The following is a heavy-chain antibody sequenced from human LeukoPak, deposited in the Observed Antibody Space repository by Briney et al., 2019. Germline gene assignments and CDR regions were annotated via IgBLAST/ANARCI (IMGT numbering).Heavy chain of an antibody. CDR1: GFTFSNYE. CDR3: ASEGYGGNSDAFDS. Sequence: PGGSLRLSCAASGFTFSNYEMNWLRQAPGKGMGWVSYMNSGGSIIYYTDSVKGRFTISRDDAKNSLYLQMNSLRAEDTAVYYCASEGYGGNSDAFDSSGQGTMVTVSS. CDR2: MNSGGSII. V-gene: IGHV3-48*03. J-gene: IGHJ3*02. D-gene: IGHD4-23*01.